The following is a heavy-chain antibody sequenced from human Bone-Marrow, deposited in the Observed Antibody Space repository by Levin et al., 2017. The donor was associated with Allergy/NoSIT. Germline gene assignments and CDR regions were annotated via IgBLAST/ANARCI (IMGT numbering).Heavy chain of an antibody. Sequence: PGGSLRLSCTASGFTFSSYHMNWDRQAPGRGLEWVAYISNTRSTVYYGDSVQGRFTISRDNAKNSLYLQMDSLRAEDTAVYYCTRDFSYGYRFEYWGQGTLVTVSS. CDR1: GFTFSSYH. D-gene: IGHD5-18*01. J-gene: IGHJ4*02. CDR2: ISNTRSTV. V-gene: IGHV3-48*01. CDR3: TRDFSYGYRFEY.